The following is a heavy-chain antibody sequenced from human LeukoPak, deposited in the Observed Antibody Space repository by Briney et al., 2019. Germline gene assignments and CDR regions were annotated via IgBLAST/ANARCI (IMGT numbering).Heavy chain of an antibody. Sequence: PSETLSLTCAVYGGSFSGYYWSWIRQPPGKGLEWIGSIHDSGSTYYNPSLKSRVTISVDTSKNQFSLKLNSVTAADTAVYYCARHYGPWGQGTLVTVSS. CDR1: GGSFSGYY. CDR2: IHDSGST. J-gene: IGHJ5*02. D-gene: IGHD3-16*01. V-gene: IGHV4-34*01. CDR3: ARHYGP.